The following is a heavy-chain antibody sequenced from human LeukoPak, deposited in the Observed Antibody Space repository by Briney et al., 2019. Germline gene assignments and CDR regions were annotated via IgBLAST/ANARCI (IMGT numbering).Heavy chain of an antibody. CDR3: ARDTSGPMYSSGWYDY. CDR2: INPNSGGT. V-gene: IGHV1-2*02. CDR1: GYTFTGDY. Sequence: ASVKVSCKASGYTFTGDYMHWVRQAPGQGLEWMGWINPNSGGTNYAQKFQGRVTMTRDTSISTAYMELSRLRSDDTAVYYCARDTSGPMYSSGWYDYWGQGTLVTVSS. D-gene: IGHD6-19*01. J-gene: IGHJ4*02.